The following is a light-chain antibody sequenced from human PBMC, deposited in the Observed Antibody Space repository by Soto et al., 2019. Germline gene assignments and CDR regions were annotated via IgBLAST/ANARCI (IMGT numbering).Light chain of an antibody. CDR2: AAS. CDR3: QLYDTYSRT. J-gene: IGKJ1*01. V-gene: IGKV1-9*01. CDR1: QGISSY. Sequence: IQLTQSPSSLSATVGDRVTMTCRASQGISSYLAWYQQKPGKAPKLLIYAASTLQSGVPSRFSGSGSGTEFTLTISSLQPDDFATYYCQLYDTYSRTFGQGTKVDNK.